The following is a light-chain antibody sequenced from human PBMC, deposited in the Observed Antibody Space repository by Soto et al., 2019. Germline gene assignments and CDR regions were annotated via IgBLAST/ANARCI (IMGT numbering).Light chain of an antibody. CDR3: AQALQTVT. CDR2: LGS. Sequence: MTQSPSSLSASVGDRVTITCRTSQCIDDYLNWYLQKPGQSPQLLIYLGSTRASGVPDRFSGSGSGTDFTLKISTVEAEDVGVYYCAQALQTVTFGGGTKVDIK. CDR1: QCIDDY. V-gene: IGKV2-28*01. J-gene: IGKJ4*01.